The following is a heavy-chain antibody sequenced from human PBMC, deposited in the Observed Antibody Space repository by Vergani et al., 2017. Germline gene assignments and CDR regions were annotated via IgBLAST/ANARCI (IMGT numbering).Heavy chain of an antibody. J-gene: IGHJ4*02. Sequence: EVQLLESGGNLVQPGGSLRLSCVASGFTFTNFAMTWVRQAPGEGLEWVSGISGRGGFTYSADSVKGRFTISRDNSKTTMFLQMNNLRAEDTPNYYCAKDSVPGYYDSSGYCDYWGQGTLVTVSS. CDR2: ISGRGGFT. CDR1: GFTFTNFA. V-gene: IGHV3-23*01. CDR3: AKDSVPGYYDSSGYCDY. D-gene: IGHD3-22*01.